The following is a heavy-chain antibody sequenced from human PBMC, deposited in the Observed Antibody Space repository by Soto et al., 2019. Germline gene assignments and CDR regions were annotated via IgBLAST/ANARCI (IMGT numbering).Heavy chain of an antibody. Sequence: GGSLSLSCVASGFTFKKFSVSWVRHAPGEGLEWVSGISCCGGSTSYADSVKGRFSIARDDSTNTLSLQMNNLRVEDTAQYYCAKADGEQWLLPHLDKWGQGTLVTVSS. V-gene: IGHV3-23*01. CDR3: AKADGEQWLLPHLDK. J-gene: IGHJ4*02. CDR2: ISCCGGST. D-gene: IGHD6-19*01. CDR1: GFTFKKFS.